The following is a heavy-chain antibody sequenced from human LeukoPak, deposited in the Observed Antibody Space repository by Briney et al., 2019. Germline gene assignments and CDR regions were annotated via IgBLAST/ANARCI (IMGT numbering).Heavy chain of an antibody. CDR1: GFTFSSYW. V-gene: IGHV3-7*01. CDR3: ARAPSFYENNGHSDY. J-gene: IGHJ4*02. Sequence: PGGSLRLSCAASGFTFSSYWMTWVRQAPGKGLEWVANIKQDGSEKFYVDSVKGRFTISRDNAKNSLYLQMNSLRAEDTAVYYCARAPSFYENNGHSDYWGQGTLVTVSS. D-gene: IGHD2/OR15-2a*01. CDR2: IKQDGSEK.